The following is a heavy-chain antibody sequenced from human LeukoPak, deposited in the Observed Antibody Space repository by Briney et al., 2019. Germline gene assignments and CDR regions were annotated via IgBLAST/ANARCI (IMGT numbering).Heavy chain of an antibody. V-gene: IGHV3-7*01. Sequence: GGSLRLSCAASGFSFNSDWMDWVRQAPGKGLEWVANIKHDESEKNYLDSVKGRFTISKDNAQNSLYLQMNGLRVEDTAVYYCTRRLDDWGQGTLVTVSS. D-gene: IGHD3-16*01. J-gene: IGHJ4*02. CDR2: IKHDESEK. CDR1: GFSFNSDW. CDR3: TRRLDD.